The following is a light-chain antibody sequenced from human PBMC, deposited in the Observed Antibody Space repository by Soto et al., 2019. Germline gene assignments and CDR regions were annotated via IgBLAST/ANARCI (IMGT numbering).Light chain of an antibody. V-gene: IGLV1-44*01. J-gene: IGLJ2*01. Sequence: QSVLTQPPSASATPGQRVTISCSGSISNIGSNSVNWYQQLPGTAPKLLIHSNNQRPSGVPDRFSGSRSGTSASLAISGLQSEDEADYYCAAWDDSLNGLFGGGTKLTVL. CDR3: AAWDDSLNGL. CDR2: SNN. CDR1: ISNIGSNS.